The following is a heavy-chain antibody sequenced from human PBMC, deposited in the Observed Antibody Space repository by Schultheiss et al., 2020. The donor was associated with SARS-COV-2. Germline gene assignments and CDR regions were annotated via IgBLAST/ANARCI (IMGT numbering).Heavy chain of an antibody. Sequence: ASVKVSCKASGGTFSSYAISWVRQAPGKGLEWMGGFDPEDGETIYAQKFQGRVTMTRDTSISTAYMELSRLRSDDTAVYYCARGPPQLVVPAAILDYWGQGTLVTVSS. CDR3: ARGPPQLVVPAAILDY. D-gene: IGHD2-2*01. CDR2: FDPEDGET. CDR1: GGTFSSYA. V-gene: IGHV1-2*02. J-gene: IGHJ4*02.